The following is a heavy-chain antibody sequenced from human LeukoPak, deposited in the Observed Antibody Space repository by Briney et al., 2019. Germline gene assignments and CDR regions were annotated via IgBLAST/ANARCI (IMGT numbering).Heavy chain of an antibody. CDR3: ARTRYYYNSRSYGAPYYFDY. J-gene: IGHJ4*02. CDR1: GGSISSNSYY. Sequence: SETLSLTCAVSGGSISSNSYYWGWIRQPPGKGLEWIGSIYYSVSTYYNPSLKSRVTISVDTSKNRFSLKLSSVTAADTAVYYCARTRYYYNSRSYGAPYYFDYWGQGTLVTVSS. V-gene: IGHV4-39*01. D-gene: IGHD3-10*01. CDR2: IYYSVST.